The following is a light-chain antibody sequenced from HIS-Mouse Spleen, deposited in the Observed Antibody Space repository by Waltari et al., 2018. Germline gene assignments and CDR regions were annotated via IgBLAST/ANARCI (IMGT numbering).Light chain of an antibody. CDR3: QVWDSSTAV. CDR2: RDS. Sequence: SYELTQPLSVSVALGQTARITCGGNNIGSKNVPWYQQKPGQDPVLVIYRDSNRPSGIPERFSGSNSGNTATLTISRAQAGDEADYYCQVWDSSTAVFGGGTKLTVL. V-gene: IGLV3-9*01. J-gene: IGLJ2*01. CDR1: NIGSKN.